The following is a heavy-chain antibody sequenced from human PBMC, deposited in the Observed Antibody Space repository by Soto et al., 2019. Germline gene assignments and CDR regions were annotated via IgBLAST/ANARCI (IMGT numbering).Heavy chain of an antibody. Sequence: PGGSLRLSGAASVFTFSDYYMSWIRQAPGKGLEWVSYISSSSSYTNYADSVKGRFTISRDNAKNSLYLQMNSLRAEDTAVYYCARDPRRGSGFDPWGQGTLVTVSS. V-gene: IGHV3-11*06. CDR3: ARDPRRGSGFDP. CDR1: VFTFSDYY. CDR2: ISSSSSYT. J-gene: IGHJ5*02. D-gene: IGHD3-10*01.